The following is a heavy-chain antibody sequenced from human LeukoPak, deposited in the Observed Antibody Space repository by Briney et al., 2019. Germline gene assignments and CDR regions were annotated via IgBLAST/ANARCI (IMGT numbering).Heavy chain of an antibody. V-gene: IGHV1-69*13. J-gene: IGHJ4*02. Sequence: GASVKVSCKASGGTFSNYAISWVRQAPGQGLEWMGGIIPIFGTGNYAQKFQGRVTITADESTSTAYMELSSLRSGATAVYYCARDGSGSYYSPLWVWGQGTLVTVSS. CDR2: IIPIFGTG. D-gene: IGHD3-10*01. CDR1: GGTFSNYA. CDR3: ARDGSGSYYSPLWV.